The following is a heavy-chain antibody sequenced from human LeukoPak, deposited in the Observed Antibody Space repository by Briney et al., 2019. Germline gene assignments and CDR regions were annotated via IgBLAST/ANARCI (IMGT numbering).Heavy chain of an antibody. D-gene: IGHD3-22*01. Sequence: ESGPTLVNPTQTLTLTCTFSGFSLSTSGVGVGWIRQPPGKALEWLALIYCNDDKLYIPSLKTRLTITKDTSKNQVVLTMTNMDPVDTATYYCAHRPPQSRDSSGYYRHWFDPWGQGTLVTVSS. J-gene: IGHJ5*02. CDR1: GFSLSTSGVG. V-gene: IGHV2-5*01. CDR3: AHRPPQSRDSSGYYRHWFDP. CDR2: IYCNDDK.